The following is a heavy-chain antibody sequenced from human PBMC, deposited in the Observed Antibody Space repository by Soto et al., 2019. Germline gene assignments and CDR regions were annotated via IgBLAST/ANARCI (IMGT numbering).Heavy chain of an antibody. CDR1: GFSFSPRGVG. Sequence: QITLKESGPTLVKPTQTLTLTCSFYGFSFSPRGVGVGWIRKPPGKAPECLAVIYSNDHKRYNPALQTRVSITKDTAKSQVVLTMTNMDPADTATYFCAHRHRVGPVPDGFDLWGQGILCTVTS. J-gene: IGHJ4*02. CDR2: IYSNDHK. V-gene: IGHV2-5*01. D-gene: IGHD1-26*01. CDR3: AHRHRVGPVPDGFDL.